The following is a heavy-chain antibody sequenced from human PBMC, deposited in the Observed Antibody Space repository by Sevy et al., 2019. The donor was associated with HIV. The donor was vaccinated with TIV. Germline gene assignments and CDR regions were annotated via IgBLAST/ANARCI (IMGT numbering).Heavy chain of an antibody. V-gene: IGHV3-33*01. CDR1: GFAFSRYG. Sequence: GESLKISCGASGFAFSRYGMHWVRQAPGKGLEWVAVIWHDGKYKYYAASVKGRFTISRDNSKNTLYLQMNSLRGDDSAVYFCARDPLYCSHRDSYHQKYYFDYWGQGTQVTVSS. CDR3: ARDPLYCSHRDSYHQKYYFDY. D-gene: IGHD2-15*01. CDR2: IWHDGKYK. J-gene: IGHJ4*02.